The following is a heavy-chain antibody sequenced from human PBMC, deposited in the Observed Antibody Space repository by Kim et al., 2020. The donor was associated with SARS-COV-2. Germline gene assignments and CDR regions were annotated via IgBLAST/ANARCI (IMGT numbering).Heavy chain of an antibody. D-gene: IGHD3-9*01. CDR1: GGSISSYY. Sequence: SETLSLTCTVSGGSISSYYWSWIRQPPGKGLEWIGYIYYSGSTNYNPSLKSRVTISVDTSKNQFSLKLSSVTAADTAVYYCARVHGTYYDILTGYYPINYFDYWGQGTLVTVSS. CDR3: ARVHGTYYDILTGYYPINYFDY. CDR2: IYYSGST. J-gene: IGHJ4*02. V-gene: IGHV4-59*01.